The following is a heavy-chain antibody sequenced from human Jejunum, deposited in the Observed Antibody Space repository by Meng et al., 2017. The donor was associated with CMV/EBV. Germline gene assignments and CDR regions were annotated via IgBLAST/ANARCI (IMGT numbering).Heavy chain of an antibody. CDR3: VPGTTGGYYFDN. J-gene: IGHJ4*02. V-gene: IGHV1-2*02. Sequence: KTPGNNIIGYYIPWVRQAPGRGLEWMGWIDPKNAGTNFAQKFQGRVTMTTDASINTAYMELSRLRSDDTAVYYCVPGTTGGYYFDNWGQGTLVTVSS. D-gene: IGHD1-1*01. CDR2: IDPKNAGT. CDR1: GNNIIGYY.